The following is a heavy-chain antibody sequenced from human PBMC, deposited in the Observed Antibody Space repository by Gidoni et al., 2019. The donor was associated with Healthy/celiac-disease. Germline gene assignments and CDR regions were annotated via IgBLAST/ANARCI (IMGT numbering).Heavy chain of an antibody. V-gene: IGHV1-69*01. CDR2: IIPIFGTA. Sequence: QVQLVQSGAEVKKPGSSVKVSCKASGGTFSGYAISWVRQAPGQGLEWMGGIIPIFGTANYAQKFQGRVTITADESTSTAYMELSSLRSEDTAVYYCVLIVGATEPLNWFDPWGQGTLVTVSS. CDR3: VLIVGATEPLNWFDP. CDR1: GGTFSGYA. D-gene: IGHD1-26*01. J-gene: IGHJ5*02.